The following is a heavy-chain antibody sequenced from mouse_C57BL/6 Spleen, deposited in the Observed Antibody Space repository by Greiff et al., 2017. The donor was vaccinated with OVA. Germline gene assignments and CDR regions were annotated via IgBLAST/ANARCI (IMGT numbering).Heavy chain of an antibody. D-gene: IGHD2-2*01. J-gene: IGHJ4*01. V-gene: IGHV3-6*01. CDR1: GYSITSGYF. CDR3: AREVYYGFYYAMDY. CDR2: ISYAGSN. Sequence: EVKLMESGPGLVKPSQSLSLTCSVTGYSITSGYFWYWIRQFPGNKLEWMGYISYAGSNNSNPSLKNRISITRDTSKNQFFLKLNSVTTEDTATYYCAREVYYGFYYAMDYWGQGTSVTVSS.